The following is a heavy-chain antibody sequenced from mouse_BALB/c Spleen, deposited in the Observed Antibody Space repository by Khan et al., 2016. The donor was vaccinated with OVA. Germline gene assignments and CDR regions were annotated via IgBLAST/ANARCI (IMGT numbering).Heavy chain of an antibody. Sequence: QVQLKESGAELVRPGASVKMSCKASGYTFTSNTMHWVKQRPGQGLEWIGYINPRSSYTNYNQKFKDKATLTADKSSSTAYMQLSSLTFEDSAVYYCARRTTGYAMDYWGQGTSVTVSS. J-gene: IGHJ4*01. CDR1: GYTFTSNT. V-gene: IGHV1-4*01. CDR3: ARRTTGYAMDY. D-gene: IGHD2-14*01. CDR2: INPRSSYT.